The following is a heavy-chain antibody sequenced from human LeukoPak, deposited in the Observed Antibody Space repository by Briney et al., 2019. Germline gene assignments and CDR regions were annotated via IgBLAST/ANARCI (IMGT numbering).Heavy chain of an antibody. J-gene: IGHJ4*02. CDR1: GGSISSSSYY. D-gene: IGHD6-19*01. V-gene: IGHV4-39*07. CDR3: ARVISSSGSDY. Sequence: PSETLSLTCTVSGGSISSSSYYWGWIRQPPGKGLEWIGSIYYSGITYYNPSLKSRVTISVDTSKNQFSLKLSSVTAADTAIYYCARVISSSGSDYWGQGTLVTVSS. CDR2: IYYSGIT.